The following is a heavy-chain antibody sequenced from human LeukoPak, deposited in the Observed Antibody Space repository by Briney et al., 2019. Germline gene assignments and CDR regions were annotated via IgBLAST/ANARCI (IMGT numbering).Heavy chain of an antibody. D-gene: IGHD4-17*01. V-gene: IGHV1-2*02. CDR1: GYTFTGYY. J-gene: IGHJ4*02. CDR3: ARVIRKNYGDYEPLGY. Sequence: GASVKISCKASGYTFTGYYMHWVRQAPGQGLEWMGWMNPNSGGTNYAQKFQGRVTMTRDTSISTAYMELSRLRSDDTAVYYCARVIRKNYGDYEPLGYWGQGTLVTVSS. CDR2: MNPNSGGT.